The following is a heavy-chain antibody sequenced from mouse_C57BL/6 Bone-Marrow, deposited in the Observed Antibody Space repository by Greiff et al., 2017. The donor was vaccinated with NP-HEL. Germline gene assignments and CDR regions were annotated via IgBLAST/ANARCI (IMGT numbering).Heavy chain of an antibody. CDR1: GFSLSTFGMG. V-gene: IGHV8-8*01. J-gene: IGHJ3*01. CDR2: IWWDDDK. D-gene: IGHD1-1*01. CDR3: ARKELGYGSSYSAWFAY. Sequence: QVTLKVSGPGILQPSQTLSLTCSFSGFSLSTFGMGVGWIRQPSGKGLEWLAHIWWDDDKYYNPALKSRLTISKATSKNQVFLRIANVDMADTATYYCARKELGYGSSYSAWFAYWGQGTLVTVSA.